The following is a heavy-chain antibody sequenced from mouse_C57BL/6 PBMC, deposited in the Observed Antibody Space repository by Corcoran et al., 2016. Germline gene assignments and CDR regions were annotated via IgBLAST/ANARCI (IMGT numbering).Heavy chain of an antibody. CDR2: INPNNGGT. J-gene: IGHJ3*01. V-gene: IGHV1-81*01. Sequence: QVQLQQSGAELARPGASEKLSCKASGYTFTSYGISWVKQRTGQGLEWIGDINPNNGGTSYNQKFKGKATLTVDKSSSTAYMELRSLTSEDSAVYYCARRRWLLAWFAYWGQGTLVTVSA. D-gene: IGHD2-3*01. CDR1: GYTFTSYG. CDR3: ARRRWLLAWFAY.